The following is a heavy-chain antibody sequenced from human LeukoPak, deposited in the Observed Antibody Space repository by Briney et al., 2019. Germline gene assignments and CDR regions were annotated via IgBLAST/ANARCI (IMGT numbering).Heavy chain of an antibody. J-gene: IGHJ5*02. CDR1: GYTFTGYY. Sequence: GASVKVSCKTSGYTFTGYYMHWVRQAPGQGLEWMGWINPNSGGTNYAQKFQGRVTMTRDTSISTAYMELSSLRSEDTAVYYCARGPLWFGELFVGFDPWGQGTLVTVSS. CDR2: INPNSGGT. V-gene: IGHV1-2*02. CDR3: ARGPLWFGELFVGFDP. D-gene: IGHD3-10*01.